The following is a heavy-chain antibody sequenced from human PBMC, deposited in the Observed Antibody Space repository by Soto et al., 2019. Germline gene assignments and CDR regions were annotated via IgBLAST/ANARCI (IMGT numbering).Heavy chain of an antibody. J-gene: IGHJ4*02. CDR3: ARGEGGPRWGSIDY. Sequence: QVQLVQSGAEVKKPGASVKVSCKASGYTFTGYYMHWVRQAPGQGLEWMGWINPNSGGTNYAQKLQGWVTITRDTSISTAYMELSRLRSDDTAVYYCARGEGGPRWGSIDYWGQGTLVTVSS. CDR1: GYTFTGYY. V-gene: IGHV1-2*04. CDR2: INPNSGGT. D-gene: IGHD2-21*01.